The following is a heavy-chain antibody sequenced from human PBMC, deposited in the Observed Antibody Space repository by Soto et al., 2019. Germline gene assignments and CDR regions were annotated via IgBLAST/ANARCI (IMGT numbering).Heavy chain of an antibody. CDR1: CYTFTSCG. Sequence: QVQLVQFGAEVKKPGASVKVSCRASCYTFTSCGISWVRQAPGQGIEWMGWISAYNGNTNYAQKLQGRVTMTTDTSTSTAYMELRSLRSDDTAVYYCATNLKDYGDYGVDVWGQGTTVTVSS. V-gene: IGHV1-18*01. CDR3: ATNLKDYGDYGVDV. CDR2: ISAYNGNT. D-gene: IGHD4-17*01. J-gene: IGHJ6*02.